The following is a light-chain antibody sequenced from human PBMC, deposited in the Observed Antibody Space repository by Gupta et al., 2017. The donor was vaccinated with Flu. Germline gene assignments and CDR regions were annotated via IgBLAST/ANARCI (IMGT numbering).Light chain of an antibody. Sequence: DIVMTQSPDSLAVSLGERATINCKSSQSVLYTSNNKNYLAWYQQKPGQPPKVLIYWASTRESGVPDRFSGSGSGTDFTLTISSLQAEDVAVYYCLQDDNTPLTFGGGTKLEIK. J-gene: IGKJ4*01. CDR2: WAS. CDR1: QSVLYTSNNKNY. V-gene: IGKV4-1*01. CDR3: LQDDNTPLT.